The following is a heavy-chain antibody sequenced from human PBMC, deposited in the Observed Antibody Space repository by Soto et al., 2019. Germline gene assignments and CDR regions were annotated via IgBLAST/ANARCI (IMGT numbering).Heavy chain of an antibody. J-gene: IGHJ6*02. D-gene: IGHD2-2*01. CDR3: ARDGGAVIPAAIGGGYGMDV. V-gene: IGHV3-11*06. Sequence: GGYVRLSCAASGFTFSDYYMSWIRQAPGKGLEWISYISGSNIYTNYADSVKGRFTISRDNANNSLYLQMDSLRVEDTAVYYCARDGGAVIPAAIGGGYGMDVWGQGTTVTVSS. CDR2: ISGSNIYT. CDR1: GFTFSDYY.